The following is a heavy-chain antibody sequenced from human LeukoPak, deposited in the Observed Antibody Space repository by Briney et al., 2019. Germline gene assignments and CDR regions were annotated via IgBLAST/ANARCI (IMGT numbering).Heavy chain of an antibody. CDR1: GGSVSSGSYY. CDR2: IYYSGST. Sequence: PSETLSLTCTVSGGSVSSGSYYWSWIRQPPGKGLEWIGYIYYSGSTNYNLSLKSRVTISVDTSKNQFSLKLSSVAAADTAVYYCARDRAGVYGDLFYYYYYGMDVWGQGTTVTVSS. D-gene: IGHD4-17*01. J-gene: IGHJ6*02. CDR3: ARDRAGVYGDLFYYYYYGMDV. V-gene: IGHV4-61*01.